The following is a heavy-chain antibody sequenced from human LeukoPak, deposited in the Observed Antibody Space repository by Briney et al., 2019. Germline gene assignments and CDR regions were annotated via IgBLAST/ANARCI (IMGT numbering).Heavy chain of an antibody. J-gene: IGHJ6*03. CDR3: ARGRSYYYYMDV. CDR1: GFTFSSYS. Sequence: GGSLRLSCAASGFTFSSYSMNWVRQAPGKGLDWVSYISSSSSTIYYADSVKGRFTISRDNARNSLYLQMNSLRAEDTAVYYCARGRSYYYYMDVWGKGTTVTVSS. CDR2: ISSSSSTI. V-gene: IGHV3-48*01.